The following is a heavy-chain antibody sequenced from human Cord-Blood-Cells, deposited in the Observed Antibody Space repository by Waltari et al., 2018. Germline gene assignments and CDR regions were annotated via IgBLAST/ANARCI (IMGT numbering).Heavy chain of an antibody. CDR2: MNTTIVNT. D-gene: IGHD1-1*01. Sequence: HVQLVQSGAEVKKPGPYVKVSCKASGYTFTSYDINWMRQATGQGLEWMECMNTTIVNTGYGQKFLRRVTLTRNTSTRTAYMSLSSRLSEKTAVYYCARIGRWNYYYYGMDVWGQEATVTVSS. CDR3: ARIGRWNYYYYGMDV. CDR1: GYTFTSYD. J-gene: IGHJ6*02. V-gene: IGHV1-8*01.